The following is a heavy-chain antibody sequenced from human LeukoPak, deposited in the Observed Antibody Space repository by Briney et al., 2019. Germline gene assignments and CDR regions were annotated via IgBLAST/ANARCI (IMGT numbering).Heavy chain of an antibody. CDR1: GFIFSSYG. V-gene: IGHV3-33*01. D-gene: IGHD2/OR15-2a*01. J-gene: IGHJ4*02. CDR2: IWFDGSNK. Sequence: PGRSLTHSCAASGFIFSSYGMHWVRQAPGKGLEWVAVIWFDGSNKYYADSVKGRFTISRDNSKNMLYLQMNSLRAEDTAVFYCARSTYFGDYCGQGILVTVSS. CDR3: ARSTYFGDY.